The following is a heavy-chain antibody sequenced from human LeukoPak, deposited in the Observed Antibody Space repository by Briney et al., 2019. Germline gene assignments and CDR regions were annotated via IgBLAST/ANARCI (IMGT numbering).Heavy chain of an antibody. D-gene: IGHD5-24*01. CDR3: AKEGWLQSWDY. J-gene: IGHJ4*02. CDR2: IWNDGSKK. CDR1: GFTFSSYG. Sequence: GGSLRLSCTASGFTFSSYGMHWVRQAPGKGLEWVAFIWNDGSKKYDADSVKGRFTISRDNSKNTLYLQMNSLRAEDTAVYYCAKEGWLQSWDYWGQGTLVTVSS. V-gene: IGHV3-30*02.